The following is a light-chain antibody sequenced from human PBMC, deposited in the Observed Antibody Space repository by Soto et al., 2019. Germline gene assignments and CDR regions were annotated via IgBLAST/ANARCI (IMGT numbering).Light chain of an antibody. Sequence: QSVLTQPASVSGSPGQSVTISCTATTSDLGIYNYVSWYQQHPAKAPKLMIYAFSNRPSGVSDRFSGSKSGNTASLTISGLQDEDEADYYCSSYTNNAVVFGGGTKLTVL. CDR1: TSDLGIYNY. V-gene: IGLV2-14*03. CDR2: AFS. J-gene: IGLJ2*01. CDR3: SSYTNNAVV.